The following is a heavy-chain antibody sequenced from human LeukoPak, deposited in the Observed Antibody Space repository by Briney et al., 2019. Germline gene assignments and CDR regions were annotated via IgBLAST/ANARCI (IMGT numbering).Heavy chain of an antibody. CDR1: GYTFTGYY. Sequence: ASVTLSCKASGYTFTGYYMHWVRQAPGQGLEWMGWISAHNGNTNYAQKFQGRVTMTTDTSTSTAYMDLRSLRSDDTAVYYCARDGAPMGRAAATDYWGQGPLVPVSS. J-gene: IGHJ4*02. CDR2: ISAHNGNT. D-gene: IGHD3-10*01. V-gene: IGHV1-18*04. CDR3: ARDGAPMGRAAATDY.